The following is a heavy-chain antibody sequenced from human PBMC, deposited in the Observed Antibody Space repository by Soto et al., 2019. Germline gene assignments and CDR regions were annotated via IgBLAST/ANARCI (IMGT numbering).Heavy chain of an antibody. CDR2: IRSKAYGGTT. D-gene: IGHD6-6*01. CDR3: TSSSIAAHFMKN. Sequence: GGSLRLSCTASGFTFGDYAMSWFRQAPGKGLEWVGFIRSKAYGGTTEYAASVKGRFTISRDDSKSIAYLQMNSLKTEDTAVYYCTSSSIAAHFMKNWGQGTLVTVSS. J-gene: IGHJ4*02. V-gene: IGHV3-49*03. CDR1: GFTFGDYA.